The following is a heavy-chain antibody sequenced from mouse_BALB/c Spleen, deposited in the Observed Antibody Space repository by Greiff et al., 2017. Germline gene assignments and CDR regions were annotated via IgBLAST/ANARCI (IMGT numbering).Heavy chain of an antibody. CDR3: ARRDYGSTWFAY. CDR1: GYTFTDYA. D-gene: IGHD1-1*01. V-gene: IGHV1S137*01. J-gene: IGHJ3*01. CDR2: ISTYYGDA. Sequence: VKLMESGAELVRPGVSVKISCKGSGYTFTDYAMHWVKQSHAKSLEWIGVISTYYGDASYNQKFKGKATMTVDKSSSTAYMELARLTSEDSAIYYCARRDYGSTWFAYWGQGTLVTVSA.